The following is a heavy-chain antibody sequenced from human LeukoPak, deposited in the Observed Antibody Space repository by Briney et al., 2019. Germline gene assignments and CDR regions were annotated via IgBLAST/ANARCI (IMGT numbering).Heavy chain of an antibody. D-gene: IGHD3-22*01. J-gene: IGHJ4*02. CDR2: IYYSGST. Sequence: SETLSLTCTVSGGSISSYYWSWIRQPPGKGLEWIGCIYYSGSTNYNPSLKSRVTISVDTSKNQFSLKLSSVTAADTALYYCASAAFVSGSYYFDYWGQGTLVTVSS. V-gene: IGHV4-59*01. CDR1: GGSISSYY. CDR3: ASAAFVSGSYYFDY.